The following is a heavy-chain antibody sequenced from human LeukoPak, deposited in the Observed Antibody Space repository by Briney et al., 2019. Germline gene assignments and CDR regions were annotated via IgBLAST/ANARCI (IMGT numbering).Heavy chain of an antibody. D-gene: IGHD2-15*01. CDR1: GYSFTSYW. J-gene: IGHJ4*02. V-gene: IGHV5-51*01. CDR2: IYPGDSDT. CDR3: AGITQQDIVVVGGYFDY. Sequence: GESLKISCKGSGYSFTSYWIGWVRQMPGKGLEWMGIIYPGDSDTRYSPSFQGQVTISADKSISTAYLQWSSLKASDTAMYYCAGITQQDIVVVGGYFDYWGQGTLATVSS.